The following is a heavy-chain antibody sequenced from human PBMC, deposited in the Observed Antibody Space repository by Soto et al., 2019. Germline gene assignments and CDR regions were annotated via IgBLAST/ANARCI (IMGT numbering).Heavy chain of an antibody. V-gene: IGHV3-21*01. Sequence: GGPLRLSCAASGFTFSSYSMNLVRPAPGKGLEWVSSISSSSSYIYYADSVKGRFTISRDNAKNSLYLQMNSLRAEDTAVYYCARGAYSSSWYPYWFDPWGQGTLVTVSS. CDR1: GFTFSSYS. CDR3: ARGAYSSSWYPYWFDP. CDR2: ISSSSSYI. J-gene: IGHJ5*02. D-gene: IGHD6-13*01.